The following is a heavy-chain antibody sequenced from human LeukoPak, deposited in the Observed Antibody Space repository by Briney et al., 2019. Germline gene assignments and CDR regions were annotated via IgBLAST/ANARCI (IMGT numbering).Heavy chain of an antibody. CDR2: INHSGST. J-gene: IGHJ5*02. CDR3: ARGASAIFGVVRDPFEP. D-gene: IGHD3-3*01. V-gene: IGHV4-34*01. Sequence: PSETLSLTCAVYGGAFSGYCWSWIRQPPGKGLEWIGEINHSGSTNYNPSLKSRVTISVDTSKNQFSLKLSSVTAADTAVYYCARGASAIFGVVRDPFEPWGQGTLVTVSS. CDR1: GGAFSGYC.